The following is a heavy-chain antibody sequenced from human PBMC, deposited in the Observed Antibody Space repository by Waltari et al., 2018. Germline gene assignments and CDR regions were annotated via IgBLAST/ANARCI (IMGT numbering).Heavy chain of an antibody. Sequence: QVQLVQSGAEVKEPGASVKVSCKTSGNTLTAYYLHWVRQAPGQGLEWMAWINANTGDSKSAQTFQGRVTVTRDTSITTAYLELSGLRSDDTALYYCARETLPGNKIIDYWGQGTLVTVSS. D-gene: IGHD1-1*01. J-gene: IGHJ4*02. V-gene: IGHV1-2*02. CDR3: ARETLPGNKIIDY. CDR1: GNTLTAYY. CDR2: INANTGDS.